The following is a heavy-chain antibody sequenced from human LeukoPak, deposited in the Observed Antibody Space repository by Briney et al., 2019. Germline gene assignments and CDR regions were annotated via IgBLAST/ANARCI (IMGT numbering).Heavy chain of an antibody. D-gene: IGHD6-13*01. Sequence: GASVKVSCKASGYTFTSYDINWVRQATGQGLEWLGWMNPNSGNTGYAQKFQGRVTITSNTSISTAYMELSSLRSEDTAVYYCARVRYSSSWYTNWFDPWGQGTLVTVSS. V-gene: IGHV1-8*03. CDR3: ARVRYSSSWYTNWFDP. CDR2: MNPNSGNT. J-gene: IGHJ5*02. CDR1: GYTFTSYD.